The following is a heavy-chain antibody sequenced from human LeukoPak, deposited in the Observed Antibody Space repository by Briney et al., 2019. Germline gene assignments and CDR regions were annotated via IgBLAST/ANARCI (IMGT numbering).Heavy chain of an antibody. CDR3: ARGPPTYYYDSSGYSYFQH. CDR2: INPSGGIT. CDR1: GYTFTSYY. V-gene: IGHV1-46*01. D-gene: IGHD3-22*01. J-gene: IGHJ1*01. Sequence: ASVKVSCKASGYTFTSYYMHWVRQAPGQGLEWMGIINPSGGITSYAQKFQGRVTMTRDTPTSTVYMELSNLRSDDTAVYYCARGPPTYYYDSSGYSYFQHWGQGTLVTVSS.